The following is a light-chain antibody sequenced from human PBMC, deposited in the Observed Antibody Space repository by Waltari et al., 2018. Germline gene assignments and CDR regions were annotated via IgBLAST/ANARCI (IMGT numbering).Light chain of an antibody. CDR1: SSDVF. J-gene: IGLJ1*01. Sequence: QSALTQPRSVSGSPGQSVTISCTGISSDVFVSWYQEHPGNAPKVVIYDVAKRPSGVPERFSGSKSGSTASLTISGLQDEDEADYYCCSYVSGYIYDFGTGTKVTVL. CDR2: DVA. V-gene: IGLV2-11*01. CDR3: CSYVSGYIYD.